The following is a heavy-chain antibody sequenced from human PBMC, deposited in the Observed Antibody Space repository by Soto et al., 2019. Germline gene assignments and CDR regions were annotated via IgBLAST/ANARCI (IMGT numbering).Heavy chain of an antibody. CDR1: GGSISSSSYY. Sequence: SETLSLTCTVSGGSISSSSYYWGWIRQPPGQGLEWIGSIYYSGSTYYNPSLESRVTISVDTSKNKFSLKLSSVTAADTAVYYCARQDVDCGGDCYSYYYYYGMDVWGQGTTVTVSS. CDR2: IYYSGST. CDR3: ARQDVDCGGDCYSYYYYYGMDV. V-gene: IGHV4-39*01. D-gene: IGHD2-21*02. J-gene: IGHJ6*02.